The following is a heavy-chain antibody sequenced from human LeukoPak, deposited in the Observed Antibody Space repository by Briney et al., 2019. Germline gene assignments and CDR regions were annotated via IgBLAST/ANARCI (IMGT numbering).Heavy chain of an antibody. J-gene: IGHJ5*02. CDR1: GGSISSSSYY. V-gene: IGHV4-61*01. CDR2: IYYSGST. CDR3: ARDLYYDSSGYYYDWFDP. D-gene: IGHD3-22*01. Sequence: KPSETLSLTCTVSGGSISSSSYYWGWIRQPPGKGLEWIGYIYYSGSTNYNPSLKSRVTISVDTSKNQFSLKLSSVTAADTAVYYCARDLYYDSSGYYYDWFDPWGQGTLVTVSS.